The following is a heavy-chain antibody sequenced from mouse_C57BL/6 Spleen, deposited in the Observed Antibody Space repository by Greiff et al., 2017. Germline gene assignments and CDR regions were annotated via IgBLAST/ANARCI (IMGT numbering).Heavy chain of an antibody. CDR3: TTNAMDY. Sequence: EVQLQQSGAELVRPGASVKLSCTASGFNIKDDYMHWVKQRPEQGLEWIGWIDPENGDTEYASKFQGKATITADTSSNTAYLQLSSLTSEVTAVYYCTTNAMDYWGQGTSVTVSS. V-gene: IGHV14-4*01. J-gene: IGHJ4*01. CDR1: GFNIKDDY. CDR2: IDPENGDT.